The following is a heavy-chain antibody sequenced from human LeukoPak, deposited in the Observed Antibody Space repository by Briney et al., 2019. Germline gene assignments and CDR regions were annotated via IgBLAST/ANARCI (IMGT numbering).Heavy chain of an antibody. V-gene: IGHV4-4*02. J-gene: IGHJ3*01. Sequence: SETLSLTCAVSGDSISSNNWWSWVRQPPGKGLEWIGEIYHSGSTNYNPSLKSRVTISVDKSKKQFSLKLSPVTAADTAVYYCARISSSNWYNERGAFDVWGQGTMVTVSS. CDR3: ARISSSNWYNERGAFDV. D-gene: IGHD6-13*01. CDR1: GDSISSNNW. CDR2: IYHSGST.